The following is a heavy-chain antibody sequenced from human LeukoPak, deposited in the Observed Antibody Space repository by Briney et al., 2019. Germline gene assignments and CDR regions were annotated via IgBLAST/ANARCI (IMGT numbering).Heavy chain of an antibody. CDR3: ARGLGGKAARPGLGADYYYMDV. Sequence: GASVKVSCKASGYTFTGYYMHWVRQAPGQGLEWMGWINPNSGGTNYAQKFQGRVTMTRDTSISTAYMELSSLRSEDTAVYYCARGLGGKAARPGLGADYYYMDVWGKGTTVTVSS. V-gene: IGHV1-2*02. CDR1: GYTFTGYY. D-gene: IGHD6-6*01. J-gene: IGHJ6*03. CDR2: INPNSGGT.